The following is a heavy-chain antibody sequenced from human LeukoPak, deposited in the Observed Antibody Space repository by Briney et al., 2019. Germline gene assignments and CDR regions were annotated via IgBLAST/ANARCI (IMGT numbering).Heavy chain of an antibody. CDR3: AKGNYDSSGYIDY. CDR1: GFTFSSFA. V-gene: IGHV3-30*18. D-gene: IGHD3-22*01. Sequence: PGGSLRLSCEASGFTFSSFAMHWVRQAPGRGLEWVAVISYDGSNKYYADSVKGRFTISRDNSKNTLYLQMNSLRAEDTAVYYCAKGNYDSSGYIDYWGQGTLVTVSS. CDR2: ISYDGSNK. J-gene: IGHJ4*02.